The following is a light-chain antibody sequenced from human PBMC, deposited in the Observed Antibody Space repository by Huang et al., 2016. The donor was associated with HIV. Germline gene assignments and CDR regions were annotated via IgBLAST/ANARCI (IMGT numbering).Light chain of an antibody. J-gene: IGKJ2*01. CDR1: QSFSSY. Sequence: VLTQSPATLSLSPGQRPSLSCRASQSFSSYLAWYQQKPGQAPRLIIYDTSKRATGVPARFSGSGSGTDFTLTINRLEPEDFAVYYCQQHSNWPLLGQGTKLEI. V-gene: IGKV3-11*01. CDR3: QQHSNWPL. CDR2: DTS.